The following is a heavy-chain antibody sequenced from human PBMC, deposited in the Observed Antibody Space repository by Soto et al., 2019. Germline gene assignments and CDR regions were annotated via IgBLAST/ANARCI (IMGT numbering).Heavy chain of an antibody. J-gene: IGHJ5*02. CDR2: IYHSGRT. Sequence: PSETLSLTCTVSGGSVSSSNYYWGWIRQPPGKGLEWIGRIYHSGRTYYNPSLKSRVTISADTSKNQFSLKLISVTAADTAVYYCARLGAYYQSLAPWGQGTLVTVSS. CDR3: ARLGAYYQSLAP. V-gene: IGHV4-39*01. D-gene: IGHD2-21*01. CDR1: GGSVSSSNYY.